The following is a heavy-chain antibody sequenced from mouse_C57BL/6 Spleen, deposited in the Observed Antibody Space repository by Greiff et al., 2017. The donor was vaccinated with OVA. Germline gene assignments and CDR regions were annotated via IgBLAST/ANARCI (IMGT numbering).Heavy chain of an antibody. J-gene: IGHJ3*01. CDR3: ARERYYGSSLFAY. CDR2: ISDGGSYT. CDR1: GFTFSSYA. Sequence: DVMLVESGGGLVKPGGSLKLSCAASGFTFSSYAMSWVRQTPEKRLEWVATISDGGSYTYYPDNVKGRFTISRDNAKNNLYLQMSHLKSEDTARYYCARERYYGSSLFAYWGQGTLFTVSA. V-gene: IGHV5-4*01. D-gene: IGHD1-1*01.